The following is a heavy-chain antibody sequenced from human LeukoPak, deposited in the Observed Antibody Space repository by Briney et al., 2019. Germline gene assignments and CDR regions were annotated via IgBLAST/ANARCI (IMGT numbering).Heavy chain of an antibody. V-gene: IGHV3-21*01. CDR3: ARGSWSSFDY. J-gene: IGHJ4*02. D-gene: IGHD2-15*01. Sequence: GGSLRLSCAASGFTFSSYSMNWVRQAPGRGLEWVSSISSSSSYIYYADSVKGRFTISRDNAKNSLYLQMNSLRAEDTAVYYCARGSWSSFDYWGQGTLVTVSS. CDR1: GFTFSSYS. CDR2: ISSSSSYI.